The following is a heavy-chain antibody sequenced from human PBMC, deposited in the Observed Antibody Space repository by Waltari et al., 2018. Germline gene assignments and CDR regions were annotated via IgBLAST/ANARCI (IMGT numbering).Heavy chain of an antibody. V-gene: IGHV1-2*02. CDR1: GYTFTGYY. D-gene: IGHD2-8*01. CDR2: IKPNSGGT. CDR3: ARDISGTIPAYYFDY. Sequence: QVQLVQSGAEVKKPGASVKVSCKASGYTFTGYYMHWVPQAPGQGREWMGWIKPNSGGTNYAQKVKGRGTTTRDTSFSTAYMELSRLTSDDTAVYYCARDISGTIPAYYFDYWGQGTLVTVSS. J-gene: IGHJ4*02.